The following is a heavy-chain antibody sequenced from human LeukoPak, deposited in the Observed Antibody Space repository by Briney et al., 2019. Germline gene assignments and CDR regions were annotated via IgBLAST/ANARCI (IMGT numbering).Heavy chain of an antibody. D-gene: IGHD5-24*01. CDR3: ARSGTEDGYNIYFDH. CDR1: GFTFSTYA. V-gene: IGHV3-23*01. Sequence: GGSLRLSCATSGFTFSTYAMSWVRQAPGKGLEWVSLISRSGSGTHYADSVKGRFTISRDNSKNMLYLHMNSLRADDTAVYYCARSGTEDGYNIYFDHWGQGTLVTVSS. J-gene: IGHJ4*02. CDR2: ISRSGSGT.